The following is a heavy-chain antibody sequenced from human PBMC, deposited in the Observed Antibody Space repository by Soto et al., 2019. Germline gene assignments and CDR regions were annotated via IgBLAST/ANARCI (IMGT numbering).Heavy chain of an antibody. V-gene: IGHV3-23*01. CDR2: ISGSGGST. CDR3: ANSYDSSGYYHQLDY. Sequence: PGGSLRLSCAASGFTFSSYAMSWVRQAPGKGLEWVSAISGSGGSTYYADSVKGRFTISRDNSKNTPYLQMNSLRAEDTAVYYCANSYDSSGYYHQLDYWGQGTLVTVSS. J-gene: IGHJ4*02. CDR1: GFTFSSYA. D-gene: IGHD3-22*01.